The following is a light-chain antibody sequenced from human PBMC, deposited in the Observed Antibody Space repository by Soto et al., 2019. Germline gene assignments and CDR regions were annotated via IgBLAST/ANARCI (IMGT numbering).Light chain of an antibody. V-gene: IGLV2-14*01. Sequence: QSALTQPASVSGSPGQSITISCTGTSSDVGGYNYVSWYQQHPGKAPKLKIYEVSNRPSGVSDRFSGSKSGNTASLTISGXXXXXXXXYYCSSFTSINTWVFGGGTKLTVL. J-gene: IGLJ3*02. CDR3: SSFTSINTWV. CDR1: SSDVGGYNY. CDR2: EVS.